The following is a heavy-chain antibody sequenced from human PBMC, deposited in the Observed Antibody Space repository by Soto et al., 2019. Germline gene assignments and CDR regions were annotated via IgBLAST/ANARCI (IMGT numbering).Heavy chain of an antibody. V-gene: IGHV4-30-4*01. Sequence: SETLSLTCTVSGGSISSGDYYWSWIRQPPGKGLEWIGYIYYSGSTYYNPSLKSRVTISVDTSKNQFSLKLSSVTAADTAVYYCARVLRYFDWLLPRYYFAYWGQGTLVTVSS. CDR2: IYYSGST. CDR3: ARVLRYFDWLLPRYYFAY. CDR1: GGSISSGDYY. D-gene: IGHD3-9*01. J-gene: IGHJ4*02.